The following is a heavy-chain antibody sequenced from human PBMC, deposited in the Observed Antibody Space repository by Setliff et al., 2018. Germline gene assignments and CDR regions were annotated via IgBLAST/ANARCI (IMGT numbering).Heavy chain of an antibody. J-gene: IGHJ4*01. CDR3: VRPGGTTVIARHFDY. CDR2: ISYSGTP. D-gene: IGHD4-17*01. Sequence: SETLSLTCTVSDDSFTSSRYYWGWIRQAPGSGLEWIGSISYSGTPYYNASVESRVTISIDTSRNQFSLELRSVTVADTATYYCVRPGGTTVIARHFDYWGAGILVTVSS. CDR1: DDSFTSSRYY. V-gene: IGHV4-39*01.